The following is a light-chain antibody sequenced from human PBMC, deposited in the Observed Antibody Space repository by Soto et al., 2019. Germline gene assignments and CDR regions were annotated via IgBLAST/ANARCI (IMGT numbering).Light chain of an antibody. Sequence: QSALTQPASVSGSPGHSIAISCTGTSSDVGGYNYVSWYQQHPGKAPKLMIYDVSDRPSGVSNRFSGSKSGNTASLTISGRQAEDEADDYCSSYSSSSTLVFGTGTKLTVL. J-gene: IGLJ1*01. CDR3: SSYSSSSTLV. V-gene: IGLV2-14*01. CDR1: SSDVGGYNY. CDR2: DVS.